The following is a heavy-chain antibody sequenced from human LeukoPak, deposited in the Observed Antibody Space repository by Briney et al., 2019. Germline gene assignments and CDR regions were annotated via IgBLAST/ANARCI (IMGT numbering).Heavy chain of an antibody. CDR2: IYYSGST. Sequence: SETLSLTCTVSGGSISSYYWSWIRQPPGKGLEWIGYIYYSGSTNYNPSLKSRVTISVDTPKNQFSLKLSSVTAADTAAYYCALGLRYFDWSSFDIWGQGTMVTVSS. D-gene: IGHD3-9*01. J-gene: IGHJ3*02. V-gene: IGHV4-59*01. CDR3: ALGLRYFDWSSFDI. CDR1: GGSISSYY.